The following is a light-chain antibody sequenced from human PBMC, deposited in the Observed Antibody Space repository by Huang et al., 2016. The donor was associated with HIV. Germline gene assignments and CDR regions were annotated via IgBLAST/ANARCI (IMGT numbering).Light chain of an antibody. CDR1: QSVNSD. Sequence: EIVMTQSPASLPVSPGERATLSCRARQSVNSDLAWYQKKPGQAPRLLRYGASTRATGVPPRFSGSGSGTNFTLTISSLQSEDFAFYYCHQYHDWPRTFGQGTKVEVK. CDR3: HQYHDWPRT. CDR2: GAS. J-gene: IGKJ1*01. V-gene: IGKV3-15*01.